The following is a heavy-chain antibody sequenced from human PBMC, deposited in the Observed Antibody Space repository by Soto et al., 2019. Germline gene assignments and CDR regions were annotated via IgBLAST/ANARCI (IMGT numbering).Heavy chain of an antibody. CDR1: GYSFSSYG. D-gene: IGHD3-10*01. J-gene: IGHJ5*02. CDR2: ISAYNGNT. CDR3: ARDGIYGSENWFDP. Sequence: QVQLVQSGAEVKKPGASVKVSCKASGYSFSSYGISWVRQALGQGLESMGWISAYNGNTNSAQKLQGRVTMTTDTSTSTAYMELRSLRSDDTAVYYCARDGIYGSENWFDPWGQGTLVTVSS. V-gene: IGHV1-18*01.